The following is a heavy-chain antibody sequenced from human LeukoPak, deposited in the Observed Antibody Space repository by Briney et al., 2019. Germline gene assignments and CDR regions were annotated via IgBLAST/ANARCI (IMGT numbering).Heavy chain of an antibody. CDR1: GYTFTSYD. D-gene: IGHD2-2*01. Sequence: ASVKVSCKTSGYTFTSYDINWVRQATGQGLEWMGWMNPNSGNTGYAQKFQGRATITRNTSISTAYTELSSLRSEDTAVYYCARGVVVPAATSGSWFDPWGQGTLVTVSS. V-gene: IGHV1-8*03. CDR3: ARGVVVPAATSGSWFDP. CDR2: MNPNSGNT. J-gene: IGHJ5*02.